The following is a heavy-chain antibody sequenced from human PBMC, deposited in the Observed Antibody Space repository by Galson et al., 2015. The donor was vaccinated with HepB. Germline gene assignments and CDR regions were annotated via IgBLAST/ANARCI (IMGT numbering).Heavy chain of an antibody. CDR2: INPSGGST. J-gene: IGHJ3*02. V-gene: IGHV1-46*01. CDR1: GYTFTSYY. Sequence: SVKVSRKASGYTFTSYYMHWVRQAPGQGLEWMGIINPSGGSTSYAQKFQGRVTMTRDTSTSTVYMELSSLRSEDTAVYYCAREGHYGSGSYYIDAFDIWGQGTMVTVSS. CDR3: AREGHYGSGSYYIDAFDI. D-gene: IGHD3-10*01.